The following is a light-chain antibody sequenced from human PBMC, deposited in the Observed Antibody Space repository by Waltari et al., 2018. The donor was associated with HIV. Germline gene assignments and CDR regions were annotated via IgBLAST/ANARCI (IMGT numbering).Light chain of an antibody. Sequence: DIVMTQSPDSLTVSLGERATINCKSNHTLFYSSNNKNYLAWYQQKPRQPPKLLIYWASSRESGVPERFIASGSVTNFSLTITSLQAEDVAIYYCQQYFNTPYTFGRGTKVEI. CDR2: WAS. CDR3: QQYFNTPYT. CDR1: HTLFYSSNNKNY. V-gene: IGKV4-1*01. J-gene: IGKJ2*01.